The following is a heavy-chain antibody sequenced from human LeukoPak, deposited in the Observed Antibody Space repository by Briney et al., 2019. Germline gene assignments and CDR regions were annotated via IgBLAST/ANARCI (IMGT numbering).Heavy chain of an antibody. CDR1: GGSISSSSYY. CDR3: AGLSGWKSFDY. D-gene: IGHD6-19*01. V-gene: IGHV4-39*07. J-gene: IGHJ4*02. Sequence: SETLSLTCTIPGGSISSSSYYWGWIRQPPGKGLEWIGSIYYSGSTYYNPSLKSRVTISVDTSKNQFSLKLSSVTAADTAVYYCAGLSGWKSFDYWGQGTLVTVSS. CDR2: IYYSGST.